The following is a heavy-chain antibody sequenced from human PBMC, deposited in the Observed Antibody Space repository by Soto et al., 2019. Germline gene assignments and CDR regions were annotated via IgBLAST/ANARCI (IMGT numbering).Heavy chain of an antibody. Sequence: SETLSLTXAVYGGSFSNYYWSWIRQPPGKGLEWIGEINHTGNTNYNPSLKSRVTTSVDTSKKQFSLKLTSVTAADTAVYYCARVTRGDYLLTFSLRGMDVWGQGTPVTVSS. V-gene: IGHV4-34*01. CDR1: GGSFSNYY. CDR2: INHTGNT. CDR3: ARVTRGDYLLTFSLRGMDV. D-gene: IGHD4-17*01. J-gene: IGHJ6*02.